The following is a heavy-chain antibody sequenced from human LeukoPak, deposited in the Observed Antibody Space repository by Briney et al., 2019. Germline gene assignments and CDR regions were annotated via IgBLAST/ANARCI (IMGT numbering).Heavy chain of an antibody. D-gene: IGHD3-22*01. Sequence: GGSLRLSCAASGFTVSTNYMSWVRQAPGKGLEWVSVIYNSGRTYYADSVKGRFTISRDISKNTLSLQMNSLRAEDTAVYYCPRESTSGYYLSSWGQGTLVTVSS. CDR3: PRESTSGYYLSS. CDR1: GFTVSTNY. V-gene: IGHV3-66*01. CDR2: IYNSGRT. J-gene: IGHJ5*02.